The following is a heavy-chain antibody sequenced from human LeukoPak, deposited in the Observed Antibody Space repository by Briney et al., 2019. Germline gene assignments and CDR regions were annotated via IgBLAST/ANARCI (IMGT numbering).Heavy chain of an antibody. CDR1: GFTFSHYP. V-gene: IGHV3-23*01. J-gene: IGHJ4*02. CDR2: ISADHAT. CDR3: AKDTEGVRGNFLYEY. D-gene: IGHD2-8*01. Sequence: GGSLRLSCAASGFTFSHYPMSWVRQAPGKGLEWVAAISADHATYDADSMKGRFTISRDNSKNTLYLQMNGLRAEDTAVYYCAKDTEGVRGNFLYEYWGQGTLVTVSS.